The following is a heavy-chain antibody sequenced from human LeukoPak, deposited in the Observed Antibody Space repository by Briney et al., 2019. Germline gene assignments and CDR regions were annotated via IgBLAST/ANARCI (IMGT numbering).Heavy chain of an antibody. CDR1: GFTFSSYG. CDR2: ISYDGSNK. V-gene: IGHV3-30*18. D-gene: IGHD3-3*01. Sequence: GGSLRLSCAASGFTFSSYGMHWVRQAPGKGLEWVAVISYDGSNKYYADSVKGRFTISRDNSKNTLYLQMNSLRAEDTAVYYCAKDRESGYFDYWGQGTLVTVSS. J-gene: IGHJ4*02. CDR3: AKDRESGYFDY.